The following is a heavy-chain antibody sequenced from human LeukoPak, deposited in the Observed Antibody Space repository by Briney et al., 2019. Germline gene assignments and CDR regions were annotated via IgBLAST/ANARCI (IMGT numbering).Heavy chain of an antibody. CDR2: MNPNSGNT. Sequence: ASVKVSCKGSGYTFTSYDINLVRHGTGQGLEWVGWMNPNSGNTSYAQKFPGKVTMTRNTSISKAYMELSSLRSENTAVYYCAIVYYGSGSEYCYSGMDVWGQGTTVTVSS. CDR1: GYTFTSYD. D-gene: IGHD3-10*01. V-gene: IGHV1-8*01. CDR3: AIVYYGSGSEYCYSGMDV. J-gene: IGHJ6*02.